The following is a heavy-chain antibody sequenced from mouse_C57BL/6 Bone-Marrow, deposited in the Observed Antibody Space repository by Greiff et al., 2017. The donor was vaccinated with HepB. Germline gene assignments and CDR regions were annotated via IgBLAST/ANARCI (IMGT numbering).Heavy chain of an antibody. V-gene: IGHV5-16*01. CDR2: INYDGSST. CDR1: GFTFSDYY. CDR3: ARAYYSNYGMYFDV. D-gene: IGHD2-5*01. Sequence: EVHLVESEGGLVQPGSSMKLSCTASGFTFSDYYMAWVRQVPEKGLEWVANINYDGSSTYYLDSLKSRFIISRDNAKNILYLQMSSLKSEDTATYYCARAYYSNYGMYFDVWGTGTTVTVSS. J-gene: IGHJ1*03.